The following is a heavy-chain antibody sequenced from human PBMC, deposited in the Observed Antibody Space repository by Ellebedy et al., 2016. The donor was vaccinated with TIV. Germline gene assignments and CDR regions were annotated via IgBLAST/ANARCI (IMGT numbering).Heavy chain of an antibody. Sequence: GESLKISCAASGFTFSGYAMSWVRQAPGKGLEWVSVISGTGTSIYYADSVKSRFTISRDNPKNTLYLEMDSLRVDDTAVYYCAKDRCIGRNCYSPNWYFDLWGRGTLVTVSS. D-gene: IGHD2-15*01. CDR2: ISGTGTSI. V-gene: IGHV3-23*01. CDR1: GFTFSGYA. J-gene: IGHJ2*01. CDR3: AKDRCIGRNCYSPNWYFDL.